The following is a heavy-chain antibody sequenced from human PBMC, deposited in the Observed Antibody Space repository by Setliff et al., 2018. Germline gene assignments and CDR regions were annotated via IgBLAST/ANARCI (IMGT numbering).Heavy chain of an antibody. CDR1: GYSFISYD. CDR2: INPSGDNT. D-gene: IGHD6-13*01. Sequence: ASVKVSCKASGYSFISYDINWVRQAPGQGLEWMGVINPSGDNTNYAQNFQGRVTMTRDTSTGTFYLDLSSLRSEDTAVYYCATLAAALGPWGQGTLVTVSS. V-gene: IGHV1-46*01. CDR3: ATLAAALGP. J-gene: IGHJ5*02.